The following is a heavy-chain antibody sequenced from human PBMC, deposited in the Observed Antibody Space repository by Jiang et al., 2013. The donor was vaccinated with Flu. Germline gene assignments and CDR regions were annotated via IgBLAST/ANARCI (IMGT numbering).Heavy chain of an antibody. CDR2: IYWDDDK. V-gene: IGHV2-5*02. Sequence: LIYWDDDKRYSPSLKSRLTITKDTSKNQVVLTMTNMDPVDTATYYCAHVRRGYAFDIWGQGTMVTVSS. CDR3: AHVRRGYAFDI. D-gene: IGHD6-25*01. J-gene: IGHJ3*02.